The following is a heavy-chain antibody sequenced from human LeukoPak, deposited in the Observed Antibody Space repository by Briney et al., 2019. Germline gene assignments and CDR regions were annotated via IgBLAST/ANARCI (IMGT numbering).Heavy chain of an antibody. J-gene: IGHJ4*02. V-gene: IGHV3-53*05. D-gene: IGHD4-17*01. Sequence: QTGGSLRLSCAASGFTVSTNYMSWVRQAPGKGLEWVSVIYSGGSTYYADSVKGRFTISRDNSKNTLYLQMNSLRAEDTAVYCCARVYGDYGGFDYWGQGTLVTVSS. CDR3: ARVYGDYGGFDY. CDR1: GFTVSTNY. CDR2: IYSGGST.